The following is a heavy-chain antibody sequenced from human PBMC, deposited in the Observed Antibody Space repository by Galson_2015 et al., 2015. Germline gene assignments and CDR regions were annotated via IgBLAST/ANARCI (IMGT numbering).Heavy chain of an antibody. V-gene: IGHV1-3*01. D-gene: IGHD6-13*01. CDR2: INAGNGNT. Sequence: SVKVSCKASGYTFTNYPMHWVRQAPGQRLEWMGWINAGNGNTKYSQKLQGRVTITWDTSASTAYMELSSLTSEDTAVYYCARDIAPAGIDYWGQGTLVTVSS. CDR3: ARDIAPAGIDY. CDR1: GYTFTNYP. J-gene: IGHJ4*02.